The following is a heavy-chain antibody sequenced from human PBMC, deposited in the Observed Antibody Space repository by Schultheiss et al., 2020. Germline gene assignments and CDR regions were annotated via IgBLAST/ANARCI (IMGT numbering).Heavy chain of an antibody. CDR1: GGSISSYY. CDR3: ARLAPAFGYCSSTGCSPDY. D-gene: IGHD2-2*03. CDR2: IYYSGST. J-gene: IGHJ4*02. V-gene: IGHV4-59*12. Sequence: SETLSLTCSVSGGSISSYYWSWIRQPPGKGLEWIGYIYYSGSTNYNPSLKSRVTISVDTSKNQFSLKLSSVTAADTAVYYCARLAPAFGYCSSTGCSPDYCGQGTLVTVSS.